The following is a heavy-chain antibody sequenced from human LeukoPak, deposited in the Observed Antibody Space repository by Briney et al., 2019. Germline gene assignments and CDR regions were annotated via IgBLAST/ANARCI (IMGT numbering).Heavy chain of an antibody. D-gene: IGHD3-16*02. V-gene: IGHV3-20*04. CDR1: GFTFDDSG. Sequence: GGPLRLSCAASGFTFDDSGMSWVRQAPGKGLEWVSGINWTGGSTGYADSVKGRFTISRDNAKNSLYLQMNSLRAEDTAFYYCTTVRVNDYVWGTYRYSYFDSWGQGTLVTVSS. CDR2: INWTGGST. J-gene: IGHJ4*02. CDR3: TTVRVNDYVWGTYRYSYFDS.